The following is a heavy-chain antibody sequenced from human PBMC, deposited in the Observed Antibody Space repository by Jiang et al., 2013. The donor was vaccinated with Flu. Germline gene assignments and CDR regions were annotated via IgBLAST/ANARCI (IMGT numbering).Heavy chain of an antibody. CDR2: INAGNGNT. CDR1: GYTFTSYA. CDR3: ARGGYDYVWGSYRFTSPTFDP. V-gene: IGHV1-3*01. J-gene: IGHJ5*02. D-gene: IGHD3-16*02. Sequence: SGAEVKKPGASVKVSCKASGYTFTSYAMHWVRQAPGQRLEWMGWINAGNGNTKYSQKFQGRVTITRDTSASTAYMELSSLRSEDTAVYYCARGGYDYVWGSYRFTSPTFDPWGQGTLVTVSS.